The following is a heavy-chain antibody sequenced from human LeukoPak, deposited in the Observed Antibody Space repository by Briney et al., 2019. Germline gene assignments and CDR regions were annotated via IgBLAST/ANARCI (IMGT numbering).Heavy chain of an antibody. D-gene: IGHD3-22*01. J-gene: IGHJ4*02. V-gene: IGHV4-59*08. CDR2: IYYSGST. Sequence: PSETLSLTCTVSGGSISSYYWSWIRQPPGKGLEWIGYIYYSGSTNYNPSLKSRVTISVDTSKNQFSLKLSSVTAADTAVYYCARYYYDSSGYYNVDXWGQGTLVTVSS. CDR1: GGSISSYY. CDR3: ARYYYDSSGYYNVDX.